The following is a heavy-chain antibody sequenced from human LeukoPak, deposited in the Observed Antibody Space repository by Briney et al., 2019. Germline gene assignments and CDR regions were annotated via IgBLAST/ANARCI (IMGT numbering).Heavy chain of an antibody. CDR3: ARVPTYFDRVWGISETQEFDY. D-gene: IGHD3-16*01. Sequence: ASVKVSCKASGYTFTNYDINWVRQATGQALEWVGWMNPNSGNRGYAESFQGRVTMTMNTSVNTAYMELITLTSEDTAVCYCARVPTYFDRVWGISETQEFDYWGQGTLVTVSS. V-gene: IGHV1-8*01. J-gene: IGHJ4*02. CDR1: GYTFTNYD. CDR2: MNPNSGNR.